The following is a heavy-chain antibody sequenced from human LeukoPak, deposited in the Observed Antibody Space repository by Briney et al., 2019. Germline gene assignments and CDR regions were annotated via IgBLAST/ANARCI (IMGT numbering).Heavy chain of an antibody. D-gene: IGHD4-17*01. CDR3: TKMLRGYYGDPFDY. V-gene: IGHV3-23*01. CDR1: GFTFSSYV. J-gene: IGHJ4*02. Sequence: GGSLRLSCAASGFTFSSYVMSWVRQAPGKGLEWVSAISGSGGSTYYADSVKGRFTISRDNSKNTLYLQMNSLRAEDTAVYYCTKMLRGYYGDPFDYWGQGTLVTVSS. CDR2: ISGSGGST.